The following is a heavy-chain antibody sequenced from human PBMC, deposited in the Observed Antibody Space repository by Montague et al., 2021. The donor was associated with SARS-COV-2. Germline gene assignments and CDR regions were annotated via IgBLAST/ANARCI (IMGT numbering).Heavy chain of an antibody. J-gene: IGHJ4*02. CDR1: GDSIGSGSYY. Sequence: TLSLTCSVSGDSIGSGSYYWSWIRRAAGEGLEWIGRIYTSGRTDYNPSLINRVIISLDTSKNQFSLKLSSLTTADTGVYYCARAPDDYGTLGYWGQGIPVIVSS. CDR2: IYTSGRT. CDR3: ARAPDDYGTLGY. V-gene: IGHV4-61*02. D-gene: IGHD4-17*01.